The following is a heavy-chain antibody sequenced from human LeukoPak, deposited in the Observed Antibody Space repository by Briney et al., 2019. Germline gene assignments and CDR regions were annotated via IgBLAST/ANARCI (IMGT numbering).Heavy chain of an antibody. D-gene: IGHD3-16*02. Sequence: RPSETLSLTCAVYGGSFSGYYWNWIRQPPGKGLGWIGEINHRGSTNYNPSLKSRVSISVDTSKNQFSLKLSSVTAADTAVYYCARGRTTYDYVWGSYRPPDYWGQGTLVIVSS. V-gene: IGHV4-34*01. CDR3: ARGRTTYDYVWGSYRPPDY. CDR1: GGSFSGYY. J-gene: IGHJ4*02. CDR2: INHRGST.